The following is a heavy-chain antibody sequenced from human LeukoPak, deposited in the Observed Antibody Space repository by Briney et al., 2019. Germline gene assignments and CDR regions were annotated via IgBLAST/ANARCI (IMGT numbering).Heavy chain of an antibody. V-gene: IGHV3-30*18. D-gene: IGHD3-22*01. J-gene: IGHJ1*01. CDR3: AKDLEEYYHDSSGYVGYFQH. CDR2: ISYDGSNK. Sequence: GGSLRLSCAASGFTFSNFGMHWVRQAPGKGLEWVAVISYDGSNKYYADSVKGRFTISRDNSKNTLFLQMNSLRAEDTAVYYCAKDLEEYYHDSSGYVGYFQHWGQGTLVTVSS. CDR1: GFTFSNFG.